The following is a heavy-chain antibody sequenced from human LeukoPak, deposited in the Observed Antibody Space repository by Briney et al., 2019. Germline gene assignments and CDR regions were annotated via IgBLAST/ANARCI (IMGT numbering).Heavy chain of an antibody. Sequence: GGSLRLSCAASGFTVSSNYMSWVRQAPGKGLEWVSVIYSGGSTYYADSVKGRFTISRDNSKNTLYLQMNSLRAEDTAVYYCAQTTGTVYFDYWGQGTLVTVSS. V-gene: IGHV3-66*01. J-gene: IGHJ4*02. CDR3: AQTTGTVYFDY. D-gene: IGHD1-1*01. CDR1: GFTVSSNY. CDR2: IYSGGST.